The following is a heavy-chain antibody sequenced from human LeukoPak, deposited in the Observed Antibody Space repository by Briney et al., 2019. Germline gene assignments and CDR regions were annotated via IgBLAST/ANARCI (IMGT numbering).Heavy chain of an antibody. D-gene: IGHD2-2*01. V-gene: IGHV1-69*04. J-gene: IGHJ3*02. CDR2: IIPILGIA. Sequence: SSVNVSCKASRGIVRRYAISSVGQAPGQGREGMGRIIPILGIANYAQKCQGRVTITADKATSTAYMELSSLISEDTGVYYCARGVPVDIWGQGKMVTVSS. CDR1: RGIVRRYA. CDR3: ARGVPVDI.